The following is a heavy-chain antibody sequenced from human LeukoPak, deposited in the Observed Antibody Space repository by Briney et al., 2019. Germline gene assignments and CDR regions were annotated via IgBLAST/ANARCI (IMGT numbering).Heavy chain of an antibody. Sequence: PGGSLRLSCAASGFTFSSYAMSWVRRAPGKGLEWVSAISGSGGSTYYADSVKGRFTIPRDNSKNTLYLQMNSLRAEDTAVYYCAKARYSGYDHYYFDYWGQGTLVTVSS. CDR3: AKARYSGYDHYYFDY. CDR2: ISGSGGST. CDR1: GFTFSSYA. D-gene: IGHD5-12*01. V-gene: IGHV3-23*01. J-gene: IGHJ4*02.